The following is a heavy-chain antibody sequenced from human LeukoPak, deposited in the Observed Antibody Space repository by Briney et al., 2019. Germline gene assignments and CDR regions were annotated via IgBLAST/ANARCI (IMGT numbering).Heavy chain of an antibody. J-gene: IGHJ4*02. V-gene: IGHV1-69*05. CDR2: IIPIFGTA. CDR1: GGTFSSYA. Sequence: ASVKVSCKASGGTFSSYAISWMRQAPGQGLEWMGGIIPIFGTANYAQKFQGRVTITTDESTSTAYMELSSLRSEDTAVYYCASPGVYDSSGYYYAYWGQGTLVTVSS. D-gene: IGHD3-22*01. CDR3: ASPGVYDSSGYYYAY.